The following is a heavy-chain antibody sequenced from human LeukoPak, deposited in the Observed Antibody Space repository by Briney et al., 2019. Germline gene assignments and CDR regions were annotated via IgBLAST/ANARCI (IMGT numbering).Heavy chain of an antibody. CDR1: GGSISSSSYY. V-gene: IGHV4-39*07. CDR2: IYYSGST. CDR3: ARDPTIPGIAVAGFDY. D-gene: IGHD6-19*01. J-gene: IGHJ4*02. Sequence: SETLSLTCTVSGGSISSSSYYWGWIRQPPGKGLEWIGSIYYSGSTYYNPSLKSRVTISVDTSKNQFSLKLSSVTAADTAVYYCARDPTIPGIAVAGFDYWGQGTLVTVSS.